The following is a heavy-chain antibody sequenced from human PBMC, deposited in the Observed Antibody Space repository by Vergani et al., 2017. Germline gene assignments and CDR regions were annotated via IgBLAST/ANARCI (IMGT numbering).Heavy chain of an antibody. CDR1: GDSISSNNC. J-gene: IGHJ4*02. D-gene: IGHD2-2*02. V-gene: IGHV4-4*03. CDR3: ATIGYRRWGYYFDY. CDR2: ICHTEDT. Sequence: QVQPQESGPGLVKPPGTLSLTRAVPGDSISSNNCWTWVRQPPGKGLEWIGEICHTEDTKYSPSLKSRVTVSVDESRNLFSLRLNSVTAADTAVYYCATIGYRRWGYYFDYWGQGILVTVSS.